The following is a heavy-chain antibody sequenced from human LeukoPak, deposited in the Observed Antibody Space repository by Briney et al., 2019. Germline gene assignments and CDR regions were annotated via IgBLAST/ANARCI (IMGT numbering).Heavy chain of an antibody. CDR3: ARVWWEWEPSETRVAFDI. CDR2: IYHSGST. Sequence: PSETLSLTCTVSGGSISSGGYYWSWIRQPPGKGLEWIGYIYHSGSTYYNPSLKSRVTISVDRSKSQFSLKLSSVTAADTAVYYCARVWWEWEPSETRVAFDIWGQGTMVTVSS. J-gene: IGHJ3*02. V-gene: IGHV4-30-2*01. CDR1: GGSISSGGYY. D-gene: IGHD1-26*01.